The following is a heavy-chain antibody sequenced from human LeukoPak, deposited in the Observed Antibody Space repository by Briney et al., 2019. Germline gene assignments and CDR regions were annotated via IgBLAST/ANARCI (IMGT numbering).Heavy chain of an antibody. D-gene: IGHD4-11*01. J-gene: IGHJ4*02. CDR3: AKSTTVTTQQRGYFDY. Sequence: GGSLRLSCAASGFTFSSFGMHWVRQAPGKGLEWGAVVSYDGSNKYFADSVKGRFTISRDNPKNTLYLQMNSLRPEDTAVYYCAKSTTVTTQQRGYFDYWGQGTLVTVSS. CDR1: GFTFSSFG. V-gene: IGHV3-30*18. CDR2: VSYDGSNK.